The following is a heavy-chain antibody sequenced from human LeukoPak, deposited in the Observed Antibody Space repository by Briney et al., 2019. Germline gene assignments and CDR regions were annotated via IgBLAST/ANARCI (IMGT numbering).Heavy chain of an antibody. CDR1: GYTFSEFE. CDR2: IHPDSGNT. V-gene: IGHV1-8*01. CDR3: ARLRYSGLDY. Sequence: ASVKVSCKASGYTFSEFEIHWVRQATGQGLEWMGWIHPDSGNTDYAQKFQGRLTMTRETSTTTAYMELSSLRSEDTAVYYCARLRYSGLDYWGQGPLVTVSS. D-gene: IGHD1-26*01. J-gene: IGHJ4*02.